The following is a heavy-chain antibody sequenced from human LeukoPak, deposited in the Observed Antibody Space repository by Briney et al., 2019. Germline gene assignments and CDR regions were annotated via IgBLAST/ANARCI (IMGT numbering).Heavy chain of an antibody. D-gene: IGHD3-3*01. CDR2: IWYDGSNK. CDR3: ARDRLRFSVDGMDV. J-gene: IGHJ6*02. Sequence: GGSLRLSCAASGFTFSSYGMHWVRQAPGKGLEWVAVIWYDGSNKYYADSVKGRFTISRDNSKNTLYLQMNSLRAEDTAVYYCARDRLRFSVDGMDVWGQGTTVTVSS. CDR1: GFTFSSYG. V-gene: IGHV3-33*01.